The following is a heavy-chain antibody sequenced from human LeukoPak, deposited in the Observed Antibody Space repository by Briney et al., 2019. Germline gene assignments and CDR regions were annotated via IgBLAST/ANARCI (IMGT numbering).Heavy chain of an antibody. J-gene: IGHJ5*02. Sequence: GASVKVSCKASGYTFTGYYMHWVRQAPGQGLEWRGWINPNSGGTNYAQKFQGRVTMTRDTSISTAYMELSRLRSDDTAVYYCARDRITGLTNWFDPWGQGTLVTVSS. CDR3: ARDRITGLTNWFDP. CDR2: INPNSGGT. D-gene: IGHD1-14*01. CDR1: GYTFTGYY. V-gene: IGHV1-2*02.